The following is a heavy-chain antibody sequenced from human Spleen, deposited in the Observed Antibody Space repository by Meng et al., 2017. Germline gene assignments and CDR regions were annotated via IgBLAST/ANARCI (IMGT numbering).Heavy chain of an antibody. CDR1: GFPFSTYA. Sequence: GGSLRLSCVASGFPFSTYAMSWVRQAPGKGLEWVSGIGGRGVDTFYADSVKGRFTISRDNSKNTLYLQMNSLRAEDTAIYFCAEGGIGISGLGYWGQGTLVTVSS. CDR3: AEGGIGISGLGY. V-gene: IGHV3-23*01. CDR2: IGGRGVDT. J-gene: IGHJ4*02. D-gene: IGHD1-26*01.